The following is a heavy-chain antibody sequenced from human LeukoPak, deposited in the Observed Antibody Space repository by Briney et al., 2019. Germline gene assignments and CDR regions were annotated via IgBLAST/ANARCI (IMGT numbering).Heavy chain of an antibody. CDR1: GGSFSGYY. D-gene: IGHD5-12*01. Sequence: PSETPSLTCAVYGGSFSGYYWSWIRQPPGKGLEWIGEINHSGSTNYNPSLKSRVTISVDTSKNQFSLKLSSVTAADTAVYYCARGFIVATIGGWFDPWGQGTLVTVSS. J-gene: IGHJ5*02. CDR3: ARGFIVATIGGWFDP. V-gene: IGHV4-34*01. CDR2: INHSGST.